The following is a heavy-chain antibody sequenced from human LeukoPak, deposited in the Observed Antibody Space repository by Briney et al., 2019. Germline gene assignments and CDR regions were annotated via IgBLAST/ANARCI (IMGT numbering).Heavy chain of an antibody. CDR3: AREGRATYGMDV. J-gene: IGHJ6*02. V-gene: IGHV4-30-4*01. Sequence: SETLSLTCTVSGGSISSGDYSWSWTRQPPGKGLEWIGYIYYSGSTYYNPSLKSRVTISVDTSKNQFSLKLSSVTAADTAVYYCAREGRATYGMDVWGQGTTVTVSS. D-gene: IGHD1-26*01. CDR2: IYYSGST. CDR1: GGSISSGDYS.